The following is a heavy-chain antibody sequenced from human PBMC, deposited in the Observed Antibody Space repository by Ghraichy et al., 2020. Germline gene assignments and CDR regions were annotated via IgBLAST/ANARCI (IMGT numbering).Heavy chain of an antibody. V-gene: IGHV4-39*01. Sequence: SETLSLTCTVSGGSIRSSTYSWGWIRQSPEKGLEWIGNIYYGGRTYYNPSLQSRVTMYVDTYKNQFSLNLSSVTAADTAVYYCARLAIEGRKFGCTYGPNFDAWGQGTLVTVSS. CDR3: ARLAIEGRKFGCTYGPNFDA. D-gene: IGHD5-18*01. J-gene: IGHJ4*02. CDR1: GGSIRSSTYS. CDR2: IYYGGRT.